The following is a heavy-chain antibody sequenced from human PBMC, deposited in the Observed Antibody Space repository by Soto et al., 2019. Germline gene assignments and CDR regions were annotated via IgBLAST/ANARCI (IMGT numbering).Heavy chain of an antibody. CDR2: IFHSGIT. J-gene: IGHJ4*02. V-gene: IGHV4-61*08. Sequence: PSETLSLTCTVSGGSISSGDYYWSWIRQPPGKGLEYIGQIFHSGITNYNPSLESRVTISLDKSKSQFSLELNSVTGADTAIYYCARGFSGYCSGGSCSSFDYWGQGTLVTVS. CDR1: GGSISSGDYY. CDR3: ARGFSGYCSGGSCSSFDY. D-gene: IGHD2-15*01.